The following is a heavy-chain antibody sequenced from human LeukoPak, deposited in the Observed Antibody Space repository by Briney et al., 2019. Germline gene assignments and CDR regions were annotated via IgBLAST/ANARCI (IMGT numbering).Heavy chain of an antibody. CDR3: ARGYDILTGYYVDYYYSRMDA. V-gene: IGHV6-1*01. CDR2: TYYRSKWYN. CDR1: GDSVSIKSAA. J-gene: IGHJ6*04. D-gene: IGHD3-9*01. Sequence: SQALSLTCAIAGDSVSIKSAAWSWIRQSPSRGLEWLGRTYYRSKWYNDYAVSVKSRITINPDTSNNQFYLQLNSVTPEDTAVYYCARGYDILTGYYVDYYYSRMDAWGKGTTVTVSS.